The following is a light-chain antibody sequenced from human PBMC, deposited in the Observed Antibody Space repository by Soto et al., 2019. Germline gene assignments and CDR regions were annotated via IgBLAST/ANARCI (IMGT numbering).Light chain of an antibody. V-gene: IGKV3-20*01. Sequence: EIVLTQSPGTLSLSPGERATLSCRASQSVSSSFLAWYQQKPGQAPRLLIYGASSRATGIPDRFSGSGSGTDFTLTISRLEPEVFAVFYCQQYDSSPWTFGQGTKVEIK. CDR1: QSVSSSF. CDR3: QQYDSSPWT. J-gene: IGKJ1*01. CDR2: GAS.